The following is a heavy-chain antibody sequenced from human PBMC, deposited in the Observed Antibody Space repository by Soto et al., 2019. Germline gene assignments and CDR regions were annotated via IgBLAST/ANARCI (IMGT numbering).Heavy chain of an antibody. Sequence: PSETLSLTCTVSGGSISSSPDYWGWIRQPPGKGLEWIGSIYYSGNTYYNPSLKSRVTISVDTSKNQFSLKLSSVTAADTAVYYCARQWVFKGRLTWFVWSIDLWGRGTLVTVSS. V-gene: IGHV4-39*01. J-gene: IGHJ2*01. CDR3: ARQWVFKGRLTWFVWSIDL. CDR1: GGSISSSPDY. CDR2: IYYSGNT. D-gene: IGHD3-10*01.